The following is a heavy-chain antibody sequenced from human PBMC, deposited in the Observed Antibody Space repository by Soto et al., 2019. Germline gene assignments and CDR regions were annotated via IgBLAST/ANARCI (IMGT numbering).Heavy chain of an antibody. Sequence: QVQLVQSGAEVKKPGASVKVSCKASGYTFTTYGISWVRQAPGQGLEWMGWISAYNSNTNYAQKLQGRVTMTPDTSTSPAYMELRSLRSADPAVYYCARREYYGSGSLNYWGQGSLVTVSS. J-gene: IGHJ4*02. D-gene: IGHD3-10*01. CDR1: GYTFTTYG. CDR3: ARREYYGSGSLNY. V-gene: IGHV1-18*01. CDR2: ISAYNSNT.